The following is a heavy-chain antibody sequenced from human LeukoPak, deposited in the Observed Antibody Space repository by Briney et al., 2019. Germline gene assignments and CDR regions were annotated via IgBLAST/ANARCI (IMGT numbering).Heavy chain of an antibody. J-gene: IGHJ3*02. D-gene: IGHD1-26*01. CDR2: GGSRGGT. CDR1: GFTFTNYA. CDR3: ASRTGTGAGYYAFDI. V-gene: IGHV3-23*01. Sequence: GGSLRLSCAASGFTFTNYAVSWVRQAPGKGLEWVSAGGSRGGTYYADSVKGRFTISRDNSGNTLSLQMNSPRVEDTAVYFCASRTGTGAGYYAFDIWGQGTMVTVSS.